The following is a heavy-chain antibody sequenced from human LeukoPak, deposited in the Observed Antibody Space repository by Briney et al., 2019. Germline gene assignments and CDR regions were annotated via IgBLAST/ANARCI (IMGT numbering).Heavy chain of an antibody. CDR2: IWYDGSNK. CDR3: AKAKRPYYHDSSGPPSP. Sequence: GGSLRLSCAASGFTFSSYGMHWVRLAPGKELEWVAVIWYDGSNKDYADSVKGRFAISRDNSKNTLYLQMNSLIAEDTAVYYCAKAKRPYYHDSSGPPSPWGQGTLVTVSS. V-gene: IGHV3-33*06. D-gene: IGHD3-22*01. J-gene: IGHJ5*02. CDR1: GFTFSSYG.